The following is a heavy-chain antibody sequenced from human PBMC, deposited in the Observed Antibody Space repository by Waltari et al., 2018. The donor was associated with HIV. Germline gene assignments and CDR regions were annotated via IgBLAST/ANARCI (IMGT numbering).Heavy chain of an antibody. Sequence: QLQLQESGPGLVKPSETLSLICSISGGSINSTSYYWGWIRQPPGKGLEWIGSMFYSGRTYYNATLKSRGAISVDTSKNQFSLKLSSVTAADTALYYCARQAYYYGSGSANWFDPWGQGTLVTVSS. J-gene: IGHJ5*02. CDR2: MFYSGRT. CDR3: ARQAYYYGSGSANWFDP. D-gene: IGHD3-10*01. CDR1: GGSINSTSYY. V-gene: IGHV4-39*01.